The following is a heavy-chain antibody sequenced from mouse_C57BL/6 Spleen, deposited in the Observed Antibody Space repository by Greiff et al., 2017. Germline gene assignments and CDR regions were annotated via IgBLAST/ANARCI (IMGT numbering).Heavy chain of an antibody. Sequence: EVMLVESGGGLVKPGGSLKLSCAASGFTFSDYGMHWVRQAPEKGLEWVAYISSGSSTIDYADTVKGRFTISRDNAKNTLFLQMTSLRSEDTAMYYGAIDYDGAWFAYWGQGTLVTVSA. CDR3: AIDYDGAWFAY. CDR2: ISSGSSTI. CDR1: GFTFSDYG. V-gene: IGHV5-17*01. D-gene: IGHD2-4*01. J-gene: IGHJ3*01.